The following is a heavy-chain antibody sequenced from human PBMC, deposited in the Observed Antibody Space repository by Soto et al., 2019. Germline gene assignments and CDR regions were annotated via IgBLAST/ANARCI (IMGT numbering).Heavy chain of an antibody. Sequence: QTLSLTCAISGDSVSSDSSTWNWIRQSSSRGLEWLGRTYYRSKWYNDYAVYVKSRISINPDTSKNQFSLQLNSVTSEDTAVYYCARTTTFDYWGQGTLVTVSS. CDR3: ARTTTFDY. CDR1: GDSVSSDSST. J-gene: IGHJ4*02. CDR2: TYYRSKWYN. D-gene: IGHD1-1*01. V-gene: IGHV6-1*01.